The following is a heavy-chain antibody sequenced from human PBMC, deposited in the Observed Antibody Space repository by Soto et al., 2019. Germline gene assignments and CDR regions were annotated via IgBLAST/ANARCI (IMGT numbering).Heavy chain of an antibody. CDR2: ISGSGGST. Sequence: GGSLRLSCAASGFTFSSYAMSWVRQAPGKGLEWVSAISGSGGSTYYADSVKGRFTISRDNSKNTLYLQMNSLRAEDTAVYYCAKGDYDFWSGYYRRFDPCGQGTLVTVSS. D-gene: IGHD3-3*01. J-gene: IGHJ5*02. CDR1: GFTFSSYA. V-gene: IGHV3-23*01. CDR3: AKGDYDFWSGYYRRFDP.